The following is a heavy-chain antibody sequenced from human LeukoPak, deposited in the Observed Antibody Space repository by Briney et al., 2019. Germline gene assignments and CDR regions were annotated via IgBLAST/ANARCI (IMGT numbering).Heavy chain of an antibody. J-gene: IGHJ1*01. CDR3: ARAADYGDYLSPFLH. CDR2: IYTSGST. Sequence: SETLSLTCTVSGGSISSGSYYWSWIRQPAGKGLEWIGRIYTSGSTNYNPSLRSRVTISVDTSKNQFSLKLSSVTAADTAVYYCARAADYGDYLSPFLHWGQGTLVTVSS. V-gene: IGHV4-61*02. CDR1: GGSISSGSYY. D-gene: IGHD4-17*01.